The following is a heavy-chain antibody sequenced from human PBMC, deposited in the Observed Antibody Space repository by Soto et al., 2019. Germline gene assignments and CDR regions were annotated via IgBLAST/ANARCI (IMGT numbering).Heavy chain of an antibody. D-gene: IGHD1-26*01. CDR2: ISGSGGST. V-gene: IGHV3-23*01. J-gene: IGHJ4*02. CDR3: ARRCSGSYYDY. CDR1: GFTFSSNA. Sequence: EVQLLESGGGLVQPGGSLRLSCAASGFTFSSNAMRWVRQAPVKGLEWVSAISGSGGSTYYADSVKGRFTISRDNSKNTLYLQMNSLRSEDTAVYYCARRCSGSYYDYWGQGTLVTVSS.